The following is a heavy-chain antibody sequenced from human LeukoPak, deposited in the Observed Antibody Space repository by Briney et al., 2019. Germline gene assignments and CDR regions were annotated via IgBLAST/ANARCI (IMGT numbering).Heavy chain of an antibody. D-gene: IGHD4-23*01. J-gene: IGHJ4*02. CDR1: GFTFSSYA. V-gene: IGHV3-30-3*01. Sequence: GGSLRLSCAASGFTFSSYAMHWVRQAPGKGLEWVAVISYDGSNKYYADSVKGRFTISRDNSKNTLYLQMNSLRVDDTAVYYCARESTVVSPGVFDHWGQGTLVAVSS. CDR2: ISYDGSNK. CDR3: ARESTVVSPGVFDH.